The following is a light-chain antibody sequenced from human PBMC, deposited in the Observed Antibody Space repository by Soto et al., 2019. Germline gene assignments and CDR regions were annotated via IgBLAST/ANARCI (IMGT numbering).Light chain of an antibody. Sequence: QSALTQPASVSGSPGQSITISCTGTSSDVGGYNYVDWYQQHPGKAPKLMIYEVSNRPSGVSNRFSGSKSGNTASLTISGLQAEDEADYYCSSYTSSSTSYVFGTGTKLTVL. V-gene: IGLV2-14*01. CDR3: SSYTSSSTSYV. CDR2: EVS. J-gene: IGLJ1*01. CDR1: SSDVGGYNY.